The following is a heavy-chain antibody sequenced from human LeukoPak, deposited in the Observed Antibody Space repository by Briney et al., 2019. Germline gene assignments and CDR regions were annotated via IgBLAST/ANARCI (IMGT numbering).Heavy chain of an antibody. CDR3: AKDGYAYYFHY. D-gene: IGHD3-16*01. CDR2: ISGYGDSK. Sequence: GGSLRLSCAASGFTFSSYAMSWVRQAPGKGLEWVSAISGYGDSKYYADSVKGRFTISRDSSKNTLSLQMNSLRAEDTAVYYCAKDGYAYYFHYWGQGTLVTVSS. V-gene: IGHV3-23*01. CDR1: GFTFSSYA. J-gene: IGHJ4*02.